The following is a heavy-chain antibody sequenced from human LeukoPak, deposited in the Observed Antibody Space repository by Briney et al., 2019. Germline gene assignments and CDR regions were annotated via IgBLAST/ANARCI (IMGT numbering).Heavy chain of an antibody. V-gene: IGHV4-31*03. CDR1: GGSISSGGYY. J-gene: IGHJ6*02. CDR3: ARDQGRPSPYYYYGMDV. CDR2: IYYSGST. D-gene: IGHD6-6*01. Sequence: SQTLSLTCTVSGGSISSGGYYWSWIRQHPGKGLEWIGYIYYSGSTYYNPSLKSRVTISVDTSKNQFSLKPSSVTAADTAVYYCARDQGRPSPYYYYGMDVWGQGTTVTVSS.